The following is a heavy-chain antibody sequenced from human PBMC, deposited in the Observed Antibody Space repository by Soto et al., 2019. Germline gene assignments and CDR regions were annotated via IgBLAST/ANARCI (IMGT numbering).Heavy chain of an antibody. Sequence: QVQPPESGPGLVKPSETLSLTCTLSGGSISPYYWCWIRQPPGKGLVWIGNIYYRGDTNYNPSLKSRVTITVHTSKKQFSLKLSSVTAADTAVYYCARHSKMTGDVDYYYGMEVWGQATMVTVSS. CDR1: GGSISPYY. CDR2: IYYRGDT. D-gene: IGHD7-27*01. J-gene: IGHJ6*02. V-gene: IGHV4-59*08. CDR3: ARHSKMTGDVDYYYGMEV.